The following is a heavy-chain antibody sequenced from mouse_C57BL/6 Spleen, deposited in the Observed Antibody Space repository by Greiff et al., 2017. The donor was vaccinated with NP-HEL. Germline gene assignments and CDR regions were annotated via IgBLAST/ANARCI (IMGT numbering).Heavy chain of an antibody. Sequence: EVQLQQSGAELVRPGASVKLSCTASGFNIKDYYMHWVKQRPEQGLEWIGRIDPEDGDTEYAPKFQGKATMTADTSSNTAYLQLSSLTSEDTAVYYCTTFTTVVATYWYFDVWGTGTTVTVSS. V-gene: IGHV14-1*01. CDR1: GFNIKDYY. CDR2: IDPEDGDT. D-gene: IGHD1-1*01. J-gene: IGHJ1*03. CDR3: TTFTTVVATYWYFDV.